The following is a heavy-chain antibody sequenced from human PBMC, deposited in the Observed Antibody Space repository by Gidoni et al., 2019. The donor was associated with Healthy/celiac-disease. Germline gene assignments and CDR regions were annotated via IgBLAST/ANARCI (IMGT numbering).Heavy chain of an antibody. Sequence: EVQLVESGGGLVQPGGSLRLSCAASGFTFRSYDMHWVRHATGKGLEWVSAIGTAGDPYYPGSVKGRFTISRENAKNSLYLQMNSLRAGDTAVYYCARADFWSGYVSYGMDVWGQGTTVTVSS. D-gene: IGHD3-3*01. CDR3: ARADFWSGYVSYGMDV. CDR2: IGTAGDP. V-gene: IGHV3-13*05. CDR1: GFTFRSYD. J-gene: IGHJ6*02.